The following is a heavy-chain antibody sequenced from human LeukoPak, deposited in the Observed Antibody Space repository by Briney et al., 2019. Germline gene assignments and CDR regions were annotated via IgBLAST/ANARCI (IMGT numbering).Heavy chain of an antibody. V-gene: IGHV4-30-4*01. J-gene: IGHJ3*02. Sequence: PSETLSLTWTVSGGSISSGDYYWSWIRQPPGKGLEWIGYIYYSGSTYYNPSLKSRVTISVDTSKNQFSLKLSSVTAADTAVYYCARVVVVPAATGHAFDIWGQGTMVTVS. CDR2: IYYSGST. CDR3: ARVVVVPAATGHAFDI. CDR1: GGSISSGDYY. D-gene: IGHD2-2*01.